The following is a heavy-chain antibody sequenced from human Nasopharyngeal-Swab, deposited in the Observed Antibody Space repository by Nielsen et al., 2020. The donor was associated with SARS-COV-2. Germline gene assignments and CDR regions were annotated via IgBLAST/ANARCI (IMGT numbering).Heavy chain of an antibody. J-gene: IGHJ6*02. CDR2: ISYDGSNK. Sequence: GGSLRLSCAASGFTFSSYGMHWVRQAPGKGLEWVAVISYDGSNKYYADSVKGRFTISRDNSKNTLYLQMNSLRAEDTAVYYCAKDLFRDYGVYYYYGMDVWGQGTTVTVS. V-gene: IGHV3-30*18. CDR1: GFTFSSYG. D-gene: IGHD4-17*01. CDR3: AKDLFRDYGVYYYYGMDV.